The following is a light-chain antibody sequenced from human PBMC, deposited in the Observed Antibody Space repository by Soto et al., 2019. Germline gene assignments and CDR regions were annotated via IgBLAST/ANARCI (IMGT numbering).Light chain of an antibody. J-gene: IGKJ1*01. Sequence: DIQMTQSPSTLSASVGDRVTITCRASQSISSWLAWYQQKPGKAPKLLIYDASSLESGVPSRFSGSGSGTEFTLTIISLQPDDFAAYYCQQYNSYSGTWTFGQGTKVEIK. CDR2: DAS. V-gene: IGKV1-5*01. CDR1: QSISSW. CDR3: QQYNSYSGTWT.